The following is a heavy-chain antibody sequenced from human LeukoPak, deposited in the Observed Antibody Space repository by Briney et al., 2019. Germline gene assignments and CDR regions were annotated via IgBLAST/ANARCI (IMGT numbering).Heavy chain of an antibody. Sequence: GASVKISCKASGYTFTSYYMHWVRQAPGQGLEWMGIINPSGGSTSYAQKFQGRVTMTRDTSTSTVYMELSSLRSEDTAVYYCARVRQQLDGMDVWGQGTTVTVSS. J-gene: IGHJ6*02. CDR1: GYTFTSYY. D-gene: IGHD6-6*01. CDR3: ARVRQQLDGMDV. V-gene: IGHV1-46*01. CDR2: INPSGGST.